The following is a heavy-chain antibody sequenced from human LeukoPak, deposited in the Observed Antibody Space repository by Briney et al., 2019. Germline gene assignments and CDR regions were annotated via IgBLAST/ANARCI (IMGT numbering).Heavy chain of an antibody. D-gene: IGHD5-24*01. Sequence: GASVKVSCKASGYTFTSYYMHWVRQAPGQGLEWMGIINPSGGSTSYAQKFQGRVTMTRDMSTSTVYMELSSLRSDDTAVYYCARAVIRDGYNLALDYWGQGTLVTVSS. CDR2: INPSGGST. V-gene: IGHV1-46*01. J-gene: IGHJ4*02. CDR3: ARAVIRDGYNLALDY. CDR1: GYTFTSYY.